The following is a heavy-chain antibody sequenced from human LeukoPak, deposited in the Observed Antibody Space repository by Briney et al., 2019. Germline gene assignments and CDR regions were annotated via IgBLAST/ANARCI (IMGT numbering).Heavy chain of an antibody. Sequence: GGSLRLSCAASGFVFSSYGMHWVRQAPGKGLEWVAFVRYDGSNEYYADSVKGRFTISRDNSQNTLYPQMNSLRSDDTGVYSCAKDSNSGYVSVGPNYWGLGSLVTVSS. D-gene: IGHD5-12*01. CDR1: GFVFSSYG. CDR2: VRYDGSNE. CDR3: AKDSNSGYVSVGPNY. V-gene: IGHV3-30*02. J-gene: IGHJ4*02.